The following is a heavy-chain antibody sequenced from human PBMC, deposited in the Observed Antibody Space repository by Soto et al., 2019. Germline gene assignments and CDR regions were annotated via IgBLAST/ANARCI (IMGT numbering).Heavy chain of an antibody. CDR3: ARDSTPLDD. CDR1: GFTFSSYS. CDR2: ISSSSSTI. Sequence: GSLRLSCAASGFTFSSYSMNSVRQAPGKGLEWVSYISSSSSTIYYADSVKGRFTISRDNAKNSLYLQMNSLRAEDTAVYYCARDSTPLDDWGQGTTVTVSS. D-gene: IGHD2-15*01. J-gene: IGHJ6*02. V-gene: IGHV3-48*01.